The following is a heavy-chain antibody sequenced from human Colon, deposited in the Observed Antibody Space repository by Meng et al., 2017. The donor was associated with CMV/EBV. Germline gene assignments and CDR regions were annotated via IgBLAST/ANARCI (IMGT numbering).Heavy chain of an antibody. J-gene: IGHJ5*01. V-gene: IGHV3-21*01. CDR2: ISGGSYYI. D-gene: IGHD3-22*01. Sequence: GESLKPPCTTSGFTFSNYNMNRVRQAPGKGLEWVATISGGSYYIYYADSVKGRFTISRDNAKSSLYLQMNSLGVEDTAGYYCAREGYYSGTTGYYYDSWGQGTLVTVSS. CDR3: AREGYYSGTTGYYYDS. CDR1: GFTFSNYN.